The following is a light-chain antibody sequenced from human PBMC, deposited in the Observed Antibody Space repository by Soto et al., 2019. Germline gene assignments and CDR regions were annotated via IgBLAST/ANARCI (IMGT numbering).Light chain of an antibody. CDR1: QSISSW. CDR2: DAS. V-gene: IGKV1-5*01. J-gene: IGKJ1*01. Sequence: DIPMTQSPSTLSASVGDRVTITCRASQSISSWLAWYQQKPGKAPKLLIYDASSLESGVPSRFSGNGSGTEFTLTISSLQPDDFATYYSQQYNSYPWTVGHGTKVEIK. CDR3: QQYNSYPWT.